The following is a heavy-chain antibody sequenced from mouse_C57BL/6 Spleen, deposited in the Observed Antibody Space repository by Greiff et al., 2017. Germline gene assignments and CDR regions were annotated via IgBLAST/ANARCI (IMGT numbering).Heavy chain of an antibody. CDR1: GYTFTDYN. J-gene: IGHJ3*01. CDR3: ARGGNSNYVAWFAY. V-gene: IGHV1-22*01. CDR2: INPNNGGT. Sequence: EVQLQQSGPELVKPGASVKMSCKASGYTFTDYNMHWVKQSHGKSLEWIGYINPNNGGTSYNQKFKGKATLTVNKSSSTAYMELRSLTSEDSAVYYCARGGNSNYVAWFAYWGQGTLVTVSA. D-gene: IGHD2-5*01.